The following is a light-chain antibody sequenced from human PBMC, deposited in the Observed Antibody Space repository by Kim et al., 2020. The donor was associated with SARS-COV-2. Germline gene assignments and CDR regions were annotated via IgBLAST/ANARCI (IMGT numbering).Light chain of an antibody. CDR3: NSREASASHSM. CDR2: GKN. Sequence: ALGQTVRSTCQGESHQSYYAGWFQQKPGQAPVLVFYGKNNRPSECPDRCSRSYSGHTTSLPITAAQPEDEDDYYWNSREASASHSMFGAGTKLTVL. CDR1: SHQSYY. V-gene: IGLV3-19*01. J-gene: IGLJ3*02.